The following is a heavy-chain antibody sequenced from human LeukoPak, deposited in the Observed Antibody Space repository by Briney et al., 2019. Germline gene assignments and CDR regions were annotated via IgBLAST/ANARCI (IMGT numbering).Heavy chain of an antibody. CDR2: IKLDGSEN. D-gene: IGHD1-26*01. Sequence: GGSLRLSCATSGFIFSNYWMSWVRQAPGKGLEWVANIKLDGSENYCVDSVKGQFTISRDNAKNSLYLQMNSLRAEDTAVYYCARATKTYAFDIWGQGTMVTVSS. J-gene: IGHJ3*02. CDR3: ARATKTYAFDI. CDR1: GFIFSNYW. V-gene: IGHV3-7*04.